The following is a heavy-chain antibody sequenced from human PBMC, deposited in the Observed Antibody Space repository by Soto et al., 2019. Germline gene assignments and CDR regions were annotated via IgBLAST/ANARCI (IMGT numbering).Heavy chain of an antibody. D-gene: IGHD3-3*01. CDR3: AKELRFLEWLSYPDD. CDR2: ISYDGSNK. CDR1: GFTFSSYG. J-gene: IGHJ4*02. Sequence: GGSLRLSCAASGFTFSSYGMHWVRQAPGKGLEWVAVISYDGSNKYYADSVKGRFTISRDNSKNTLYLQMNSLRAEGTAVYYCAKELRFLEWLSYPDDWGQGTLITVSS. V-gene: IGHV3-30*18.